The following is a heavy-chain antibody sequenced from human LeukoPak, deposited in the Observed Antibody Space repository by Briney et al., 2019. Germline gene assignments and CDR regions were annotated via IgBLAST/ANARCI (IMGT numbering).Heavy chain of an antibody. V-gene: IGHV4-34*01. D-gene: IGHD1-26*01. J-gene: IGHJ4*02. CDR3: ARRAVGATLDY. CDR1: GESFNGYY. CDR2: INHSGRT. Sequence: PSETLSLTCAVSGESFNGYYWSWLRQPPGKGLEWIGEINHSGRTNYNPSIKGRVTTLVDTSKNQFSLKLNSLTAADTAVYYCARRAVGATLDYWGQGTLVTVSS.